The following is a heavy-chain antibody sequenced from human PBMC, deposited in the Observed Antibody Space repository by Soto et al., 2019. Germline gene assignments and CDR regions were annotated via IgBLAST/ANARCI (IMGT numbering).Heavy chain of an antibody. CDR3: STDEWE. CDR2: IKSKVHGETT. D-gene: IGHD1-26*01. J-gene: IGHJ4*02. Sequence: EVQLVESGGGLVKPGGSLRLSCAASGFNFSNGWMSWVRQAPGKGLEWVGRIKSKVHGETTDYAAHVKGRFTISRDDSKNTLYLQMHSLQTEDTAVYSCSTDEWEWGQGTLVTVSS. V-gene: IGHV3-15*05. CDR1: GFNFSNGW.